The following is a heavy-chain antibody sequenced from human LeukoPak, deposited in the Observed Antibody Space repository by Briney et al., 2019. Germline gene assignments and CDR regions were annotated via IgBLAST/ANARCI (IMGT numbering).Heavy chain of an antibody. J-gene: IGHJ5*02. CDR2: IYYSGST. CDR3: ARVFSYPLRAPFDP. CDR1: GGSIGSYY. Sequence: SETLSLTCTVSGGSIGSYYWSWIRQPPGKGLEWIGYIYYSGSTNYNPSLKSRVTISVDTSKNQFSLKLSSVTAADTAVYYCARVFSYPLRAPFDPWGQGTLVTVSS. V-gene: IGHV4-59*01. D-gene: IGHD3-3*01.